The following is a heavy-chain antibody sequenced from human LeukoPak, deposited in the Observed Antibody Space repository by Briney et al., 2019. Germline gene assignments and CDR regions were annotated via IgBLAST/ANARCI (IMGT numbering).Heavy chain of an antibody. CDR1: GGSISSSSAY. J-gene: IGHJ4*02. CDR3: ARDTGNFDADY. V-gene: IGHV4-39*01. Sequence: SETLSLICTVSGGSISSSSAYWGWIRQFPGKGLEWMGSILYSGSTYYIPSLKSRLTISADTSKNQFSLKLSSVTAADTAVYYCARDTGNFDADYWGQGTLVTVSS. D-gene: IGHD1-26*01. CDR2: ILYSGST.